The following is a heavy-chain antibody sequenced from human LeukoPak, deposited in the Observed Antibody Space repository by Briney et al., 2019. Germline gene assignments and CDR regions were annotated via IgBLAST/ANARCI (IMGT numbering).Heavy chain of an antibody. J-gene: IGHJ6*02. CDR2: INHSGST. V-gene: IGHV4-34*01. Sequence: SETLSLTCAVYGGSFSGYYWSWIRQPPGQGLEWIGEINHSGSTNYNPSLKSRVTISVGTSTNQFSLKLSSVTAADTAVYYCARARYYYGMDVWGQGTTVTVSS. CDR3: ARARYYYGMDV. CDR1: GGSFSGYY.